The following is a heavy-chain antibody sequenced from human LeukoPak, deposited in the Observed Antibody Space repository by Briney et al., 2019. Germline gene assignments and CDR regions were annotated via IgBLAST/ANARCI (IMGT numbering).Heavy chain of an antibody. D-gene: IGHD2-8*01. CDR2: MNPNNGNT. V-gene: IGHV1-8*01. CDR1: GFTFTSYD. J-gene: IGHJ6*02. Sequence: ASVKVSCKASGFTFTSYDINWVRQASGQGLEWMGWMNPNNGNTGYAQKFQGRVTITADESTSTAYMELSSLRSEDTAVYYCARDIADIVLMVYVQSYGMDVWGQGTTVTVSS. CDR3: ARDIADIVLMVYVQSYGMDV.